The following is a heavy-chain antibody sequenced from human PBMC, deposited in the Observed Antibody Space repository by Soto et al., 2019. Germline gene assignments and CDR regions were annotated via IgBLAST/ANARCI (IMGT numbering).Heavy chain of an antibody. D-gene: IGHD6-19*01. CDR1: GFTFSSYG. Sequence: QVQLVESGGGVVQPGRSLRLSCAASGFTFSSYGMHWVRQAPGKGLEWVAVIWYDGSNKYYADSVKGRFTISRDNSKNTLYVQMNSLRAGDTAVYYCARVSGYSSGWAHFDIWGQGTMVTVSS. V-gene: IGHV3-33*01. CDR2: IWYDGSNK. J-gene: IGHJ3*02. CDR3: ARVSGYSSGWAHFDI.